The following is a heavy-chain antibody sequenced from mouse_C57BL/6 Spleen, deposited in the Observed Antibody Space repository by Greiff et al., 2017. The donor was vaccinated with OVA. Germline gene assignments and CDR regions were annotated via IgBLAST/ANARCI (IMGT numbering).Heavy chain of an antibody. D-gene: IGHD1-3*01. CDR3: TRDLKGPFDY. J-gene: IGHJ2*01. V-gene: IGHV5-9-1*02. CDR1: GFTFSSYA. Sequence: EVNVVESGAGLVKPGGSLKLSCAASGFTFSSYAMSWVRQTPEKRLEWVAYISSGGDYIYYADTVKGRFTISRDNARNTLYLQMSSLKSEDTAMYYCTRDLKGPFDYWGQGTTLTVSS. CDR2: ISSGGDYI.